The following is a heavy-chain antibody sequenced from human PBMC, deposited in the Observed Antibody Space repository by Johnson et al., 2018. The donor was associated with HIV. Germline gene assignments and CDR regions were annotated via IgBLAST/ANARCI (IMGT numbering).Heavy chain of an antibody. D-gene: IGHD1-1*01. CDR3: ARDVAGIYDAFDI. Sequence: QEKLVESGGGVVQPGRSLRLSCAASGFTFSSYAMHWVRQAPGKGLEWVAVISYDGSNKYYADSVKGRFTISRDNSKNTLYLQMNSLRAEDTAVYYCARDVAGIYDAFDIWGQGTMVTVSS. J-gene: IGHJ3*02. CDR2: ISYDGSNK. V-gene: IGHV3-30*04. CDR1: GFTFSSYA.